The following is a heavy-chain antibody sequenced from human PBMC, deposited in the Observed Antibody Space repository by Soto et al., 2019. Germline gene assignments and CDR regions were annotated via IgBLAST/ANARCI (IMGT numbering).Heavy chain of an antibody. J-gene: IGHJ4*02. CDR3: ARLGDFWSGLDY. CDR2: IYYSGST. Sequence: SETLSLTCTVSGGSISSYYWSWIRQPPGKGLEWIGYIYYSGSTNYNPSLKSRVTISVDTSKNQFSLKLSSVTAADTAVYYCARLGDFWSGLDYWGQGTLVTVSS. CDR1: GGSISSYY. V-gene: IGHV4-59*08. D-gene: IGHD3-3*01.